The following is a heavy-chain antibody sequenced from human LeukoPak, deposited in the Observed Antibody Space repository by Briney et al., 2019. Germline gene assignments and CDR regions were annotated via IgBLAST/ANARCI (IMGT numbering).Heavy chain of an antibody. CDR2: VNQSGST. CDR1: GGSFSGYY. D-gene: IGHD3-10*01. J-gene: IGHJ2*01. V-gene: IGHV4-34*01. CDR3: ASLGSGSYSRKNWYFDL. Sequence: SETLSLTCAVYGGSFSGYYWSWIRQPPGKGLEWIGEVNQSGSTNYNPSPKSRVSISVDTSKNQFSLKLSSVAAADTAVYYCASLGSGSYSRKNWYFDLWGRGTLATVSS.